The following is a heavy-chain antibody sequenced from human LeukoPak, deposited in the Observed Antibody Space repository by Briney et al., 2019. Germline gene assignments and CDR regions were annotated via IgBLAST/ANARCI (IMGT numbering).Heavy chain of an antibody. CDR1: GGSISSYY. D-gene: IGHD1-20*01. J-gene: IGHJ5*02. CDR3: ARGYNWNDNWFDP. CDR2: IYYSGST. Sequence: KPSETLSLTCTVSGGSISSYYWSWIRQPPGKGLEWIGYIYYSGSTNYNPSLKSRVTISVDTSKNQFSLKLSSATAADTAVYYCARGYNWNDNWFDPWGQGTLVTVSS. V-gene: IGHV4-59*01.